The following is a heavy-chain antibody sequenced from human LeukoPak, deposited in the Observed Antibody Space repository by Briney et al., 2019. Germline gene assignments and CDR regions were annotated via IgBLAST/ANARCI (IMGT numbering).Heavy chain of an antibody. D-gene: IGHD4-17*01. J-gene: IGHJ4*02. CDR2: IYTSGST. Sequence: SETLSLTCTVSGGSISSYYWSWIRQSPGKGLEWIGYIYTSGSTNYNPSLKSRVTMSVDTSKNQFSLKLSSVTAADTAVYYCARGAVTTEYFDYWGQGTLVTVSS. CDR3: ARGAVTTEYFDY. V-gene: IGHV4-4*08. CDR1: GGSISSYY.